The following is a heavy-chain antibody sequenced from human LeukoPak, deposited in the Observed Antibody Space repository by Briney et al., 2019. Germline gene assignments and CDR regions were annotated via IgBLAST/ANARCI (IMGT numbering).Heavy chain of an antibody. J-gene: IGHJ4*02. CDR3: ARVGRDYDILTGYYGY. D-gene: IGHD3-9*01. V-gene: IGHV1-2*02. CDR2: INPNSGGT. CDR1: GYTFTGYY. Sequence: ASVKVSCKASGYTFTGYYMHWVRQAPGQGLEWMGWINPNSGGTNYAQKFQGRVTMTRDTSISTAYMELSRLGSDDTAVYYCARVGRDYDILTGYYGYWGQGTLVTVSS.